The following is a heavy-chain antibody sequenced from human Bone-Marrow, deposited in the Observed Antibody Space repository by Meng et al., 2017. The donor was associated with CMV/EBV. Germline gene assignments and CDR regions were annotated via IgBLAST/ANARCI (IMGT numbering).Heavy chain of an antibody. CDR2: ISSSSSYI. J-gene: IGHJ6*02. Sequence: GGSLRLSCAASGFTFSSYSMNWVRQAPGKGLEWVSSISSSSSYIYYADSVKGRFTISRDNAKNSPYLQMNSLRAEDTAVYYCARQPAANHLLVDVWGQGTTVTVSS. V-gene: IGHV3-21*01. D-gene: IGHD2-2*01. CDR1: GFTFSSYS. CDR3: ARQPAANHLLVDV.